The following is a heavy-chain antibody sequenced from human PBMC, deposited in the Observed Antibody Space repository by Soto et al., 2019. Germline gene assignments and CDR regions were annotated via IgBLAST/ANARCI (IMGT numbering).Heavy chain of an antibody. CDR2: ISSRSDI. CDR1: GVTFSTYS. CDR3: AREYTAWPLAYGLDV. Sequence: XGSLRLSCVGAGVTFSTYSINWVRQAPGKGLEWVSSISSRSDIYYADSVKGRFTISRDNAKNSVSLQMNSLRAEDTAVYYCAREYTAWPLAYGLDVWGQGTTVTVSS. D-gene: IGHD2-2*02. J-gene: IGHJ6*02. V-gene: IGHV3-21*01.